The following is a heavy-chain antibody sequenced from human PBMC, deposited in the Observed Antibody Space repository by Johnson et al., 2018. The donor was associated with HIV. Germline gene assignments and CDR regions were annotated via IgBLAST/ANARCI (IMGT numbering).Heavy chain of an antibody. J-gene: IGHJ3*02. D-gene: IGHD1-1*01. Sequence: QVQLVESGGGVVQPGRSLRLSCAASGFTFSSYAMHWVRQAPGKGLEWVAVISYDGSNKFYADSVKGRFTVSRDNSKNTLYLQMNSLRDEDTAVYYCARVRPKGSFDIWGQGTMVTVSS. CDR1: GFTFSSYA. CDR3: ARVRPKGSFDI. V-gene: IGHV3-30-3*01. CDR2: ISYDGSNK.